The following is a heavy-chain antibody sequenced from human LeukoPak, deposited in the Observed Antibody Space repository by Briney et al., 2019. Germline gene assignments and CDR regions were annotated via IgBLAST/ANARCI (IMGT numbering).Heavy chain of an antibody. CDR1: GYSISSGYY. CDR2: IYHSGST. V-gene: IGHV4-38-2*02. J-gene: IGHJ4*02. CDR3: ARVTGYIVEDYFDY. Sequence: TPSETLSLTCTVSGYSISSGYYWGWIRQPPGKGLEWIGSIYHSGSTYYNPSLKSRVTISVDTSKNQFSLKLSSVTAADTAVYYCARVTGYIVEDYFDYWGQGTLVTVSS. D-gene: IGHD3-22*01.